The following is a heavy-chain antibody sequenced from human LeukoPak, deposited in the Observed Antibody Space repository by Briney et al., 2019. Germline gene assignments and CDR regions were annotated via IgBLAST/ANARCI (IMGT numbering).Heavy chain of an antibody. CDR1: GFTFSDHY. J-gene: IGHJ4*02. D-gene: IGHD5-18*01. Sequence: GGSLRLSCAASGFTFSDHYMDWVRQAPGKGLEWVGRSRNKANSYTTQYAASVKGRFTISRDDSKSSLYLQMNSLKTEDTAVYYCARVGLAPGYSFDYWGQGTLVTVSS. CDR3: ARVGLAPGYSFDY. CDR2: SRNKANSYTT. V-gene: IGHV3-72*01.